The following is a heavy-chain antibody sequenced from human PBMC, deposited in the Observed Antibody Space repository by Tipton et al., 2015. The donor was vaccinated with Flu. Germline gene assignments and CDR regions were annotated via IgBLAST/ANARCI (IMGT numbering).Heavy chain of an antibody. CDR1: GYSISSGYY. CDR2: IYHNGGT. Sequence: GLVKPSETLSLTCTVSGYSISSGYYWGWIRQPPGKGLEWIGSIYHNGGTYYSPSLKSRVAISEDTSKNQFSLKLNSVTAADTAVYYCTRDQGFGGGMSYDYYALDVWGQGTTVTVSS. V-gene: IGHV4-38-2*02. CDR3: TRDQGFGGGMSYDYYALDV. D-gene: IGHD3-10*01. J-gene: IGHJ6*02.